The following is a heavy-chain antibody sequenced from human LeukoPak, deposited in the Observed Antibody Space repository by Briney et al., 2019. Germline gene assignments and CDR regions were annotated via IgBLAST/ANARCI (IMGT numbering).Heavy chain of an antibody. J-gene: IGHJ6*03. CDR1: GGSISSYY. Sequence: SETLSLTCTVSGGSISSYYWSWIRQPPGKGLEWIGYIYYSGSTNYNPSLKSRVTISVDTSKNQFSLKLSSVTAADTAVYYYARGYDFWSGSDYYYYMDVWGKGTTVTVSS. CDR3: ARGYDFWSGSDYYYYMDV. V-gene: IGHV4-59*01. D-gene: IGHD3-3*01. CDR2: IYYSGST.